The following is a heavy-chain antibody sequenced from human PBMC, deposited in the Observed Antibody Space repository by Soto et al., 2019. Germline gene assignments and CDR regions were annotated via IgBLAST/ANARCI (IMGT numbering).Heavy chain of an antibody. V-gene: IGHV5-10-1*01. CDR2: IDPSDSYT. CDR3: ATILVDATYYYYGMDV. J-gene: IGHJ6*02. CDR1: GYSFTSYW. Sequence: GEPMKISCKGSGYSFTSYWISWVRQMTGKGLEWMGRIDPSDSYTNYSPSFQGHVTISADKSISTAYLQWSSLKASDTAMYYCATILVDATYYYYGMDVWGQGTTVTVSS. D-gene: IGHD2-8*02.